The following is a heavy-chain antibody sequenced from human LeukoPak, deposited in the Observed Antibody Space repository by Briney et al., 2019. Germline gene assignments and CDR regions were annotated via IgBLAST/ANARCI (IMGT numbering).Heavy chain of an antibody. D-gene: IGHD2-8*01. V-gene: IGHV1-2*02. CDR3: ARVPIEWSNLYFDY. J-gene: IGHJ4*02. Sequence: GASVKVSCKASGYTLSDYYVHWVRQAPGQGLEWMGMINPNTGATKTAQKFQGRVTMTGDTSINTASMELTSLTSGDAAVYYCARVPIEWSNLYFDYWSQGTHVTVSS. CDR2: INPNTGAT. CDR1: GYTLSDYY.